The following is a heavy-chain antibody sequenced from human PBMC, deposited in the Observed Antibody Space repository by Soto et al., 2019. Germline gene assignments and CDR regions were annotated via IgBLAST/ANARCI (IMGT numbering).Heavy chain of an antibody. J-gene: IGHJ4*02. CDR2: INPSGGST. CDR1: GYTFTSYY. CDR3: ARDFYPGLRVRGYFDY. Sequence: QVQLVQSGAEVKKPGASVKVSCKASGYTFTSYYMHWVRQAPGQGLEWMGIINPSGGSTSYAQKFQGRVTMTRDTYTSTVYMELSSLRSEDTAVYYCARDFYPGLRVRGYFDYWGQGTLVTVSS. V-gene: IGHV1-46*01. D-gene: IGHD3-10*01.